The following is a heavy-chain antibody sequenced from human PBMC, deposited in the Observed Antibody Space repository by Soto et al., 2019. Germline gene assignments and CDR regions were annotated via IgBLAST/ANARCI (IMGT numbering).Heavy chain of an antibody. CDR2: INPNSGAT. CDR1: GYTFTGYF. D-gene: IGHD3-3*01. Sequence: QVQLVQSGAEVKKPGASVKVSCKASGYTFTGYFLHWVRQAPGQGLEWMGWINPNSGATKYAQKFQGRVTLSRDTSIRTAYMELTALRSDDTAVYYCARGGGTILAPLPWGQGTQVTVSS. J-gene: IGHJ5*02. V-gene: IGHV1-2*02. CDR3: ARGGGTILAPLP.